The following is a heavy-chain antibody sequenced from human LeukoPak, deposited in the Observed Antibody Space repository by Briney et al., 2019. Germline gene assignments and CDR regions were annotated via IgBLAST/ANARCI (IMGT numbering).Heavy chain of an antibody. V-gene: IGHV4-39*01. J-gene: IGHJ4*02. Sequence: SEILSLTCTVSGGSISSSSYYWGWSRQPPGKGLEWIGSIYYSGSTYYNPSLKSRVTISVDTSKNQFSLKLSSVTAADTAVYYCARPTIVRGGYFDYWGQGTLVTVSS. CDR2: IYYSGST. CDR1: GGSISSSSYY. CDR3: ARPTIVRGGYFDY. D-gene: IGHD3-10*01.